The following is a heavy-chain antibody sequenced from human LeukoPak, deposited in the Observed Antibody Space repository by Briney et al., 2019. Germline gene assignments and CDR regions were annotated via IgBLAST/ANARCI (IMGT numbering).Heavy chain of an antibody. Sequence: GGSLRLSCAASGFTFDDYAMHWVRQAPGQGLEWVSSISWNSGSIGYADSVKGRFTISRDNGKNSLYLQMNSLRGEDTALYYCAKDRSYSGNYLDYWGQGTLVTVSS. CDR2: ISWNSGSI. V-gene: IGHV3-9*01. CDR3: AKDRSYSGNYLDY. CDR1: GFTFDDYA. D-gene: IGHD1-26*01. J-gene: IGHJ4*02.